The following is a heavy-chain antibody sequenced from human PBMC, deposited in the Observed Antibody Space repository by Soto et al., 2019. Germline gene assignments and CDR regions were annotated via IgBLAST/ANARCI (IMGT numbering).Heavy chain of an antibody. Sequence: QVQLVQSGAEVKKPGASVKVSCRASGYTFTSYGISWVRQAPGQGLEWMGWISAYNDKTTYAQKFQGRLTMTTDTPSNTAYMELRSLRYAATAVYYCARFTGISKWTFDSWGQGTLVTVSS. CDR2: ISAYNDKT. J-gene: IGHJ4*02. D-gene: IGHD1-26*01. CDR1: GYTFTSYG. V-gene: IGHV1-18*01. CDR3: ARFTGISKWTFDS.